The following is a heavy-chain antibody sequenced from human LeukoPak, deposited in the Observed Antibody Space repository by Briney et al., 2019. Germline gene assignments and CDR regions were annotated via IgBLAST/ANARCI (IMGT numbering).Heavy chain of an antibody. D-gene: IGHD4-17*01. CDR1: GYTLTELS. J-gene: IGHJ4*02. CDR2: FDPEDGET. V-gene: IGHV1-24*01. CDR3: ATFGGYYGDYYFDY. Sequence: ASVTVSCTVSGYTLTELSMHWVRQAPGKGLEWMGGFDPEDGETIYAQKFQGRVTMTEDTSTDTAYMELSSLRSEDTAVYYCATFGGYYGDYYFDYWGQGTLVTVSS.